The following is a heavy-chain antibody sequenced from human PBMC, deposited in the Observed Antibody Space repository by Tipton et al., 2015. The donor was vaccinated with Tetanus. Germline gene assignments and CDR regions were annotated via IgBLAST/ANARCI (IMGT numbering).Heavy chain of an antibody. CDR2: IYYSGST. J-gene: IGHJ4*02. D-gene: IGHD4-17*01. V-gene: IGHV4-30-4*01. CDR1: GGSISSGDYY. CDR3: ARYTVTNFDFAY. Sequence: TLSLTCTVSGGSISSGDYYWSWIRQPPGKGLEWIGYIYYSGSTYYNPSLKSRVTISVDTSKNQFSLKLSSVTAADTAVYYCARYTVTNFDFAYWGQGTLVTVSS.